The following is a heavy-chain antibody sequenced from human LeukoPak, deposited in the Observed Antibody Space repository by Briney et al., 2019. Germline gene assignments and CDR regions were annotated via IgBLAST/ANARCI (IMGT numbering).Heavy chain of an antibody. CDR3: ARHEYSGSYYGLSWFDP. Sequence: SQTLSLTCTVSGGSISSSGYYWGWIRHPPGKGLEWIASISYSGSTYYNPSLERRVTISVDTSKTLLSLKLSSLAAADTAVYYCARHEYSGSYYGLSWFDPWGQGTLVTVSS. D-gene: IGHD1-26*01. V-gene: IGHV4-39*01. J-gene: IGHJ5*02. CDR1: GGSISSSGYY. CDR2: ISYSGST.